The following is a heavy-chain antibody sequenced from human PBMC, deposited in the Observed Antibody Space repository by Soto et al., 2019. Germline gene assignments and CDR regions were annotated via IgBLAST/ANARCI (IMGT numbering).Heavy chain of an antibody. Sequence: GGSLRLSCAASGFTFRSYSMNWVRQAPGKGLEWISYISSSSTTIYYGDSVKGRFTISRDNARNSLYLQMNSLRDEDTAVYYCARLMRVTGGEALDMWGQGTMVTVSS. CDR2: ISSSSTTI. CDR1: GFTFRSYS. CDR3: ARLMRVTGGEALDM. J-gene: IGHJ3*02. D-gene: IGHD4-4*01. V-gene: IGHV3-48*02.